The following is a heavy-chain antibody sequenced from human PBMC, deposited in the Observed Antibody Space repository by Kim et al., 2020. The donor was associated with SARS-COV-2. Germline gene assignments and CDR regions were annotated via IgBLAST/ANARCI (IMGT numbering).Heavy chain of an antibody. J-gene: IGHJ5*02. V-gene: IGHV1-69*01. D-gene: IGHD4-17*01. CDR3: ARGYYGDYVGWFDP. Sequence: AQKFQGRVTITADESTSTAYMELSSLRSEDTAVYYCARGYYGDYVGWFDPWGQGTLVTVSS.